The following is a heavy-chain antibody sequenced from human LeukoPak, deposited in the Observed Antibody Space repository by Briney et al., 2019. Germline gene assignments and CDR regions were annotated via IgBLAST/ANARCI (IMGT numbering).Heavy chain of an antibody. CDR2: INPSGGST. D-gene: IGHD3-9*01. V-gene: IGHV1-46*01. Sequence: ASVKVSCKASGYTFTSYYMHWVRQAPGQGLEWMGIINPSGGSTSYAQKFQGRVTMTRDTSTSTVYMELSSLRSEDTAVYYCARESRYYDILTGFRPTEPTPYDYWGQGTLVTVSS. CDR3: ARESRYYDILTGFRPTEPTPYDY. CDR1: GYTFTSYY. J-gene: IGHJ4*02.